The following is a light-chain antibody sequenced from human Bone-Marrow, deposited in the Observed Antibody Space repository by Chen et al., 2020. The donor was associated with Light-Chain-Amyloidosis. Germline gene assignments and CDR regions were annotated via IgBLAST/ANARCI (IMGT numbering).Light chain of an antibody. CDR1: ALPKQY. J-gene: IGLJ3*02. CDR2: KDS. V-gene: IGLV3-25*03. Sequence: SYELTQPPPVSVSPGQTGRITCSGDALPKQYAYWYQQKPGQAPVLVIYKDSERPSGIPERFSGSSSGTTVTLTISGVQAEDEADYYCQSADSSGTYWVFGGGTKLTVL. CDR3: QSADSSGTYWV.